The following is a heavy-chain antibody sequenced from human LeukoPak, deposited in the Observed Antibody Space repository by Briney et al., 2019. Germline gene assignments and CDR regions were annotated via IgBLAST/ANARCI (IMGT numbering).Heavy chain of an antibody. CDR2: IYYSGST. V-gene: IGHV4-59*08. Sequence: SETLSLTCTVSGGSISSYYWSWIRRPPGKGLEWIGYIYYSGSTNYNPSLKSRVTISVDTSKNQFSLKLSSVTAADTAVYYCARRRLGGWYAFDYWGQGTLVTVSS. J-gene: IGHJ4*02. D-gene: IGHD6-19*01. CDR1: GGSISSYY. CDR3: ARRRLGGWYAFDY.